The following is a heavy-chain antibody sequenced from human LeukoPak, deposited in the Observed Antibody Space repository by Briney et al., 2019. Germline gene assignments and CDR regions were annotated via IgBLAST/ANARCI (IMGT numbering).Heavy chain of an antibody. Sequence: GGSLRLSCAASGFTFSSYGMHWVRQAPGKWLEWVALIWYDGSNKHYADSVTGRFTISRDNSKNTLYLQMNSLRAEDTAVYYCARRNYALDYWGQGTLVTVPS. D-gene: IGHD1-7*01. V-gene: IGHV3-33*01. CDR2: IWYDGSNK. CDR1: GFTFSSYG. CDR3: ARRNYALDY. J-gene: IGHJ4*02.